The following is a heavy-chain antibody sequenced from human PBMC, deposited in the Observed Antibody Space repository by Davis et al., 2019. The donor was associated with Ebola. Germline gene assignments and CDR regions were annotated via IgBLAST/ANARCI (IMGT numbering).Heavy chain of an antibody. J-gene: IGHJ4*02. CDR3: ARLGQQLLLGDWDY. V-gene: IGHV1-46*01. CDR2: INPGGGST. D-gene: IGHD1-26*01. Sequence: ASVKVSCKASGGTFSSYAISWVRQAPGQGPEWMGIINPGGGSTTYAQKFQGRVTMTRDTSTSTVYMELNNLRSEDTAMYYCARLGQQLLLGDWDYWGQGTLVTVSS. CDR1: GGTFSSYA.